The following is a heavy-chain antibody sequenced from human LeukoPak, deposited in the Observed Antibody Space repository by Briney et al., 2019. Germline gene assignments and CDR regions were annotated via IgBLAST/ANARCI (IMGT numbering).Heavy chain of an antibody. CDR2: ISYDGSNK. D-gene: IGHD2-2*01. CDR1: GFTFSSYA. V-gene: IGHV3-30*01. CDR3: AREGVDIVVVPAAHYYYYMDV. Sequence: GGSLRLSCAASGFTFSSYAVHWVRQAPGKGLEWVAVISYDGSNKYYADSVKGRFTISRDNSKNTLYLQMNSLRAEDTAVYYCAREGVDIVVVPAAHYYYYMDVWGKGTTVTVSS. J-gene: IGHJ6*03.